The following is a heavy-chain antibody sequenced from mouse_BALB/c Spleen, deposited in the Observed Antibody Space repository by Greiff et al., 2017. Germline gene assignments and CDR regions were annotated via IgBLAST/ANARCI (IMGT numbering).Heavy chain of an antibody. CDR1: GFTFSSFG. V-gene: IGHV5-17*02. CDR3: ARRDGNTTRGYAMDY. J-gene: IGHJ4*01. D-gene: IGHD1-1*01. Sequence: EVQVVESGGGLVQPGGSRKLSCAASGFTFSSFGMHWVRQAPEKGLEWVAYISSGSSTIYYADTVKGRFTISRDNPKNTLFLQMTSLRSEDTAMYYCARRDGNTTRGYAMDYWGQGTSVTVSS. CDR2: ISSGSSTI.